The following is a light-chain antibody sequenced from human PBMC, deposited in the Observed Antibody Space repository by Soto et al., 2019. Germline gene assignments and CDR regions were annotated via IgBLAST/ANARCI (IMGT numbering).Light chain of an antibody. CDR2: AAS. Sequence: DIQMTQSPSSPSASVGDRVTITCRASQAISNYLAWYQQKPGRVPKLLIYAASTLQSGVPSRFSGSGSGTDFTLTISSLQPEDVATYYCQKYYSALSLTFGGGTRVEIK. CDR3: QKYYSALSLT. V-gene: IGKV1-27*01. CDR1: QAISNY. J-gene: IGKJ4*01.